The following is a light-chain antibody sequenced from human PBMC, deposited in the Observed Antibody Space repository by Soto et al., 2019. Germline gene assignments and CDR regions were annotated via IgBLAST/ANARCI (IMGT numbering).Light chain of an antibody. CDR1: SSDLGDYDY. J-gene: IGLJ2*01. V-gene: IGLV2-8*01. CDR2: EVN. CDR3: SSYAGNNNLI. Sequence: QSALTQPPSAPGSPGQSVTISCTGTSSDLGDYDYVSWYQQHPGKAPKLMIYEVNQRPSGVPDRFSGSKSGNTASLTVTGLQAEDEADYYCSSYAGNNNLIFGGGTKLTVL.